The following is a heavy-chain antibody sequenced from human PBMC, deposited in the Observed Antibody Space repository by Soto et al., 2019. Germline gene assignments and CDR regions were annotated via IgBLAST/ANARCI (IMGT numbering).Heavy chain of an antibody. D-gene: IGHD1-26*01. CDR2: IYYSGST. CDR3: ARDMRAGFTHYFDP. V-gene: IGHV4-30-4*02. Sequence: SETLSLTCTVSGGSISSGDYYWSWIRQPPGKGLEWIGYIYYSGSTYYNPSLKSRVTISVDTSKNQFSLKLSSVTAADTAVYYCARDMRAGFTHYFDPWGQGTLVTVSS. CDR1: GGSISSGDYY. J-gene: IGHJ5*02.